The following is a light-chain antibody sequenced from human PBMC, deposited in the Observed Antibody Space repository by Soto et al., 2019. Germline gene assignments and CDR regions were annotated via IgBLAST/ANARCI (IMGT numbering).Light chain of an antibody. CDR3: QQYDSSRYT. V-gene: IGKV3-20*01. Sequence: EIVLTQSPGTLSLSPGERATLSCRASQSVSSSYLAWYQQKPGQAPRLLIYGASSRATGIPDRFSGSGSGTDFTLPISRLEPEDFAVYYCQQYDSSRYTFGQGTKLESK. J-gene: IGKJ2*01. CDR1: QSVSSSY. CDR2: GAS.